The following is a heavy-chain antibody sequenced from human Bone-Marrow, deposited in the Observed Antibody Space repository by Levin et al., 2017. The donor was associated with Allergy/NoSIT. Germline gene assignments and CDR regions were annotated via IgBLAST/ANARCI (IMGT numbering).Heavy chain of an antibody. Sequence: GGSLRLSCAASGFSFSDHYMSWVRQAPGKGLEWVSDISRGATNIYYADSVKGRFTISRDNANNSVFLQMNNLRAEDTAVYYCARRLRHCAKGVCYADEYGMDVWGQGTTVTVSS. CDR2: ISRGATNI. J-gene: IGHJ6*02. D-gene: IGHD2-8*01. CDR3: ARRLRHCAKGVCYADEYGMDV. V-gene: IGHV3-11*01. CDR1: GFSFSDHY.